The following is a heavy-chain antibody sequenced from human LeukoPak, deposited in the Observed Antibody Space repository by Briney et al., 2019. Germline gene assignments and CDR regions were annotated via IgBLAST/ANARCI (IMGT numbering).Heavy chain of an antibody. CDR3: AKPTDSSGYIRSSYFDY. V-gene: IGHV3-23*01. J-gene: IGHJ4*02. Sequence: GGSLRLSCAASGFTFSSYAMSWARQAPGKGLEWVSAISGSGGSTYYADSVKGRFTISRDNSKNTLYLQMNSLRAEDTAVYYCAKPTDSSGYIRSSYFDYWGQETLVTVSS. CDR2: ISGSGGST. CDR1: GFTFSSYA. D-gene: IGHD3-22*01.